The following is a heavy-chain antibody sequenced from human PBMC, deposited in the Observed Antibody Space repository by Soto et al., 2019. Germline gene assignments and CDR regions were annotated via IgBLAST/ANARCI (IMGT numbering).Heavy chain of an antibody. CDR3: ARDRVESGYPEYFQH. V-gene: IGHV3-53*01. D-gene: IGHD3-22*01. J-gene: IGHJ1*01. CDR1: GFTVSSNY. Sequence: EVQLVESGGGLIQPGGSLRLSCEASGFTVSSNYMSWVRQAPGKGLEWVSVIYSGGSTYYADSVKGRFTISRDNSKNPLYLQMNSLRAEDTAVYYCARDRVESGYPEYFQHWGQGTLVTVSS. CDR2: IYSGGST.